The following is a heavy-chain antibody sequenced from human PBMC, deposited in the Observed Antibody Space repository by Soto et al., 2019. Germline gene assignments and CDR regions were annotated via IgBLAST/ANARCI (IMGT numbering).Heavy chain of an antibody. CDR2: ISAYNGNT. Sequence: ASAKASCKASGYTFTSYGLSWVRQDPGQGLEWMGWISAYNGNTNYAQKLQGRVTMTTDTSTSTAYMELRSLRSDDTAVYYCARDRWNSVYYGMDVWGQGTTVTVSS. D-gene: IGHD1-1*01. J-gene: IGHJ6*02. V-gene: IGHV1-18*01. CDR3: ARDRWNSVYYGMDV. CDR1: GYTFTSYG.